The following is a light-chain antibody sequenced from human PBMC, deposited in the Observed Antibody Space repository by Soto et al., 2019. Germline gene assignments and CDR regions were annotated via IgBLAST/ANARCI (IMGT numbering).Light chain of an antibody. CDR2: EVT. V-gene: IGLV2-8*01. CDR1: SSDVGGYNY. CDR3: SSYSGINNYVV. Sequence: QSVLTQPPSASGSPGQSVTISCTGTSSDVGGYNYVSWYQQHPGKAPKLMIYEVTKRPSGVPDRFSGSKSGNTASLTVAGLQAEDDVDYYYSSYSGINNYVVFGGGTKLTVL. J-gene: IGLJ2*01.